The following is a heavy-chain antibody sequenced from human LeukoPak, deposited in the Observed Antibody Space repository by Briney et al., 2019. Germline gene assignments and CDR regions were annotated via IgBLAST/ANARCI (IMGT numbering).Heavy chain of an antibody. D-gene: IGHD3-9*01. V-gene: IGHV1-69*04. CDR2: IIPIPGIA. J-gene: IGHJ4*02. CDR3: AREGYDILPGYPTY. Sequence: SVKVSCKASGGTLSSYAISWVRQAPGQGLEWMGRIIPIPGIAHYAQKFQGRVTITADKSPSPAYMELSSLRSEDTAVYYCAREGYDILPGYPTYWGQGTLVTVSS. CDR1: GGTLSSYA.